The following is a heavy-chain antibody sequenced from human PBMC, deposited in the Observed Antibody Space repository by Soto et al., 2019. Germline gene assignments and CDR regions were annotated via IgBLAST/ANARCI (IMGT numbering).Heavy chain of an antibody. CDR2: ISGSGGST. CDR3: ARGTLNWKDYGDFSVPFDY. J-gene: IGHJ4*02. D-gene: IGHD4-17*01. V-gene: IGHV3-23*01. Sequence: PGGSLRLSCAASGFTFSSHAMTWVRQAPGKGLEWVSAISGSGGSTYYAGSVKGRFTISRENAKNSLYLQMNSLRAGDTAVYYCARGTLNWKDYGDFSVPFDYWGQGTLVTVSS. CDR1: GFTFSSHA.